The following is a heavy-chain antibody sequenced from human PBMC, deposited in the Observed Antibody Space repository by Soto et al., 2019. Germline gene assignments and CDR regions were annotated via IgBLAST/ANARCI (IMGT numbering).Heavy chain of an antibody. J-gene: IGHJ6*02. D-gene: IGHD1-26*01. CDR2: IYKGGSP. CDR1: GASISTDY. CDR3: ARGQRVRGSYGMDV. Sequence: QVQLQESGPGLVKPSQTLSLTCSVSGASISTDYWSWIRQPPGKRLEDIGFIYKGGSPNYNPSLAMRITIXPXSXXNQVSPQLTPVSAADAAVYYCARGQRVRGSYGMDVWGRGPTVTVS. V-gene: IGHV4-59*08.